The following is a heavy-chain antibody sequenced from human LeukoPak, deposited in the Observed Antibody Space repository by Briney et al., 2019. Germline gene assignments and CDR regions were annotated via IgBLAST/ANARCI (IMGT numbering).Heavy chain of an antibody. V-gene: IGHV4-59*01. D-gene: IGHD2-2*01. Sequence: SETLSLTCTVSGGSISSYYWSWIRQPPGKGLEWIGHIYYSGSTNHNPSLKSRVTISIDTSKNQFSLKLSSVTAADTAVYYCVRWGLGYCSSTSCYGSMDVWGQGTTVTVSS. J-gene: IGHJ6*02. CDR3: VRWGLGYCSSTSCYGSMDV. CDR2: IYYSGST. CDR1: GGSISSYY.